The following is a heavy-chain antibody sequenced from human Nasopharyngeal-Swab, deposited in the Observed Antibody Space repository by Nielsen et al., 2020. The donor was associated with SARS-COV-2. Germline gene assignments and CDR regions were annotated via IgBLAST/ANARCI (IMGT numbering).Heavy chain of an antibody. D-gene: IGHD3-3*01. CDR2: ISSSSSYI. V-gene: IGHV3-21*01. CDR1: GFTFNNYN. CDR3: ARDGLDYDFWSAYFMDV. Sequence: GRSLRLSCAASGFTFNNYNFNWVHQVPGKGLEWVSSISSSSSYIYYADSVKGRFTISRDNAKNSLYLQMNSLRAEDTAVYYCARDGLDYDFWSAYFMDVWGQGTTVTVSS. J-gene: IGHJ6*02.